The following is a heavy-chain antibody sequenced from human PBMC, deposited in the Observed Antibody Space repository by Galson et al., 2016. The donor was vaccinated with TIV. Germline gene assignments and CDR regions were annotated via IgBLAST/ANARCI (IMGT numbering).Heavy chain of an antibody. CDR3: ARDRGSMTMILVVNYYYGMDV. V-gene: IGHV1-18*04. CDR2: ISSYNGDT. Sequence: SVKVSCKASGYTFRNYGFSWVRQAPGQGLEWLGWISSYNGDTNYAQKFQGRVTMTTDTSTSTAYMELRSLRSDDTAVYYCARDRGSMTMILVVNYYYGMDVWGQGTTVTVSS. CDR1: GYTFRNYG. D-gene: IGHD3-22*01. J-gene: IGHJ6*02.